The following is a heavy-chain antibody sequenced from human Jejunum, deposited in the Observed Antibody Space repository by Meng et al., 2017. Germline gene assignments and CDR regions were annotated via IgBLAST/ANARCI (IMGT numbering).Heavy chain of an antibody. CDR2: INSNTGNP. CDR3: ARVGPDSSGWYFDY. CDR1: GYTLRSYA. D-gene: IGHD6-19*01. Sequence: QAQRVPSGPECKKPGASVQVSRKASGYTLRSYAMNWVRQAPGQGLEWMGWINSNTGNPTYAQGFTGRFVFSLDTSVSTAYLQISSLKAEDSAVYYCARVGPDSSGWYFDYWGQGTLVTVSS. V-gene: IGHV7-4-1*02. J-gene: IGHJ4*02.